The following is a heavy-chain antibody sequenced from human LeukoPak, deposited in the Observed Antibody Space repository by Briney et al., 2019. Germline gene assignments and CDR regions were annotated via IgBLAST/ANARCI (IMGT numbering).Heavy chain of an antibody. Sequence: SGPTLVNPTQTLTLTCTFSGFSLSTSGMCVSWIRQPPGKALEWHALLDWDDDKYYTPSLKTRLTISKDTSKNQVVLTMTNMDPVDTATYYCARTPSGQRAFDYWGQGTLVTVSS. J-gene: IGHJ4*02. D-gene: IGHD2-15*01. CDR1: GFSLSTSGMC. CDR3: ARTPSGQRAFDY. CDR2: LDWDDDK. V-gene: IGHV2-70*01.